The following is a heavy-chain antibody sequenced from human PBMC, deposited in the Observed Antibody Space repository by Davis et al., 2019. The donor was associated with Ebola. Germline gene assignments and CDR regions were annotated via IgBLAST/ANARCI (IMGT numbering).Heavy chain of an antibody. Sequence: ASVKVSCKASGYTFTSYGISSAPQPPGQGLEWMGWISAYNGNTNYAQKLQGRVTMTTDTSTSTAYMELRSLRSDDTAVYYCARDSGGSWPFDYWGQGTLVTVSS. CDR2: ISAYNGNT. D-gene: IGHD1-26*01. V-gene: IGHV1-18*01. CDR1: GYTFTSYG. J-gene: IGHJ4*02. CDR3: ARDSGGSWPFDY.